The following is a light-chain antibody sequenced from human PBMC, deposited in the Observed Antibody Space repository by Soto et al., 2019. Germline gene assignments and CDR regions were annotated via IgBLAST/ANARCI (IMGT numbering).Light chain of an antibody. CDR1: QSFSRW. J-gene: IGKJ4*01. V-gene: IGKV1-5*03. CDR2: EAS. Sequence: DIKMTQSPSTLSPSVGDRSTITCRPSQSFSRWLAWYQHKPGKAPNLLIYEASFLGSGVPSRFIGGGSGTEFTLTITSLQPDDFASYYCQQYESYPLTFGGGTKVEIK. CDR3: QQYESYPLT.